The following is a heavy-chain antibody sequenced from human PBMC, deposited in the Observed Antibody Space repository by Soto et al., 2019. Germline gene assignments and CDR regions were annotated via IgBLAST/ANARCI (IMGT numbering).Heavy chain of an antibody. Sequence: GASVKVSCKTSGYTFSNYGITWVRQAPGQPLEWLGWISLYSDGTNYAQKLQGRVSMTTDTSTTTAYMELRSLRSDDTAVYYCARLLPGPQARLAFCGQGSLVPGSS. CDR2: ISLYSDGT. J-gene: IGHJ1*01. CDR3: ARLLPGPQARLAF. CDR1: GYTFSNYG. V-gene: IGHV1-18*01. D-gene: IGHD3-22*01.